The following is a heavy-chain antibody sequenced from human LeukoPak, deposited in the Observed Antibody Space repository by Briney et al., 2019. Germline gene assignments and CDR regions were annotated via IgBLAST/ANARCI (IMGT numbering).Heavy chain of an antibody. J-gene: IGHJ3*02. CDR2: INHSGST. V-gene: IGHV4-34*01. Sequence: PSETLSLTCAVYGGSFSGYYWSWIRQPPGKGLEWLGEINHSGSTNYNPSLKSRVTISVDTSKTQFSLKLSSVTAADTAVYYCARVLFSRGWCAFDIWGQGTMVTVSS. CDR1: GGSFSGYY. CDR3: ARVLFSRGWCAFDI. D-gene: IGHD6-19*01.